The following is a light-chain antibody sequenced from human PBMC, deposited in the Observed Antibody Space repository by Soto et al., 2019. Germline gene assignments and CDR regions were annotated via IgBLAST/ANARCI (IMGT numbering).Light chain of an antibody. J-gene: IGLJ2*01. Sequence: QSVLTQPPSVSGAPGQRVTISCTGSSSNTGAGYDVHWYQQLPGTAPKLLIYGNSNRPSGVPDRFSGSKSGTSASLAITGLQAEDEADYYCQSYDSSLSGWRVFGGGTKLTVL. CDR2: GNS. CDR1: SSNTGAGYD. V-gene: IGLV1-40*01. CDR3: QSYDSSLSGWRV.